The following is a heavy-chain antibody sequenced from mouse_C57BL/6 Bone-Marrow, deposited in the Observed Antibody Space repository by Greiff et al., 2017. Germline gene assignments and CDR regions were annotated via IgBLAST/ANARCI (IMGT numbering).Heavy chain of an antibody. CDR3: ARRLFYSLDY. J-gene: IGHJ4*01. V-gene: IGHV1-55*01. CDR1: GYTFTSYW. Sequence: QVQLQQPGAELVKPGASVKMSCKASGYTFTSYWITWVKQRPGQGLEWIGDIYPGSGSTNYSAKFKSKATLTVDTSSSTAYMQLSSLTSEDAPVYDCARRLFYSLDYWGQGTSVTVSS. CDR2: IYPGSGST. D-gene: IGHD6-1*01.